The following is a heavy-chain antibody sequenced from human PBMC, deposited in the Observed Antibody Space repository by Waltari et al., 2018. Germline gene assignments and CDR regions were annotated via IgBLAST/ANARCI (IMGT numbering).Heavy chain of an antibody. V-gene: IGHV4-39*01. J-gene: IGHJ4*02. Sequence: QLQLQESGPGLVKPSETLSLTCTVSGGSISSSSYYWGWLRQPPGKGLEWIGSIYYSGSTYYNPSLKSRVTISVDTSKNQFSLKLSSVTAADTAVYYCARHAPDYSGSYYDSEWAFDYWGQGTLVTVSS. D-gene: IGHD1-26*01. CDR1: GGSISSSSYY. CDR2: IYYSGST. CDR3: ARHAPDYSGSYYDSEWAFDY.